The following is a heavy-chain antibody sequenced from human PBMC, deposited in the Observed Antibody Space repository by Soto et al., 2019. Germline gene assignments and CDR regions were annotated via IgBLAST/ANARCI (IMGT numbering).Heavy chain of an antibody. CDR2: IYYSGST. CDR1: GGSVSSGDYF. J-gene: IGHJ6*02. D-gene: IGHD3-10*01. CDR3: ARSPNYYYYGFDV. V-gene: IGHV4-61*08. Sequence: SETLSLTCTVSGGSVSSGDYFWSWLRQSPGKRLEWIAYIYYSGSTNYNPSLKSRATISVDTSKSQVSLTLSSRTAADAALYFCARSPNYYYYGFDVWGQGTAVTVSS.